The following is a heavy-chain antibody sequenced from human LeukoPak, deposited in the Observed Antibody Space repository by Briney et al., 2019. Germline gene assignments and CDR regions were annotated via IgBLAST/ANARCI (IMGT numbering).Heavy chain of an antibody. V-gene: IGHV4-39*07. CDR2: IYYSGST. D-gene: IGHD3-22*01. CDR1: GGSISSSSHY. CDR3: ARDHKEDDTWFFDY. Sequence: SETLSLTCTVSGGSISSSSHYWGWIRQPPGKGLEWIGSIYYSGSTYYNPSLKSRVTISVDTSKNQFSLKLSSVTAADTAVYYCARDHKEDDTWFFDYWGRGTLVTVSS. J-gene: IGHJ4*02.